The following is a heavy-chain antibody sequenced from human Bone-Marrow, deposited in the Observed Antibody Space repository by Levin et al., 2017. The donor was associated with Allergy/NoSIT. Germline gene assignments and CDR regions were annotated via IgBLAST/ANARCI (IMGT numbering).Heavy chain of an antibody. J-gene: IGHJ4*02. CDR1: GFTFDDFA. Sequence: LRLSCAASGFTFDDFAMHWVRQVPGKGLEWVSGINWNRGIIGYADSVKDRFTISRDNARNSLFLQMNSLGPEDTALYYCAKGLNWGSPNTFDDWGQGTLVTVSS. CDR2: INWNRGII. V-gene: IGHV3-9*01. D-gene: IGHD7-27*01. CDR3: AKGLNWGSPNTFDD.